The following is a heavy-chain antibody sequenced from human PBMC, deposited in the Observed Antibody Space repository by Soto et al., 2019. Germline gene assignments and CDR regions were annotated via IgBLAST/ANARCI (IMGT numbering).Heavy chain of an antibody. V-gene: IGHV3-15*01. CDR3: AKGKSTSGWLLDY. J-gene: IGHJ4*02. CDR2: IKSKTDGGTT. CDR1: GFTFSNAW. Sequence: EVQVVESGGGLVKPGGSLRLSCAASGFTFSNAWMSWVRQAPGKGLEWVGRIKSKTDGGTTDYAAPVKGRFTISRDNSKNTLYLQVHILRAEDTAVYYCAKGKSTSGWLLDYWGQGTLVTVSS. D-gene: IGHD6-19*01.